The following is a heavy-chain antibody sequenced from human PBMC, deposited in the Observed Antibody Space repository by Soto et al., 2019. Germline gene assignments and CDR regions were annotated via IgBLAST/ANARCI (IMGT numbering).Heavy chain of an antibody. V-gene: IGHV4-34*01. CDR2: INHSGRV. Sequence: SETLSLTCAVYGGSFSGHSWTWIRQSPGKGLEWIGDINHSGRVNYSPSLKSRVTISLDTSKNQFSMTLSAMTAADTAMYYCSTRAYDTSGYYRFDPWGQGTLVTVA. D-gene: IGHD3-22*01. CDR1: GGSFSGHS. CDR3: STRAYDTSGYYRFDP. J-gene: IGHJ5*01.